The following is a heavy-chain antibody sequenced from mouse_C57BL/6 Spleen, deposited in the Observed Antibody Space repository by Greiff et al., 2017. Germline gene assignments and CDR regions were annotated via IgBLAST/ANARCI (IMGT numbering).Heavy chain of an antibody. Sequence: EVQLVESGGGLVQPGGSLKLSCAASGFTFSDYGMAWVRQAPRKGPEWVAFISNLAYSIYYADTVTGRFTISRENAKNTLYLEMSSLRSEDTAMYYCARRGTYYDYDGAMDYWGQGTSVTVSS. CDR3: ARRGTYYDYDGAMDY. CDR1: GFTFSDYG. V-gene: IGHV5-15*04. D-gene: IGHD2-4*01. J-gene: IGHJ4*01. CDR2: ISNLAYSI.